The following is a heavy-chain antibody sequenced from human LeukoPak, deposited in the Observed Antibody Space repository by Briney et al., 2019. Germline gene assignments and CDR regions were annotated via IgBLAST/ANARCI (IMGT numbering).Heavy chain of an antibody. CDR1: GLTLSNYG. CDR3: AKRGVVIRVILVGFHKEAYYFDS. D-gene: IGHD3-22*01. CDR2: MSGSGGRT. J-gene: IGHJ4*02. Sequence: GGSLSLSCAVSGLTLSNYGMSWVRQAPGKGLEWVAGMSGSGGRTNYADSVKGRFTISRDNPKNTLYLQMNSLRAEDTAVYFCAKRGVVIRVILVGFHKEAYYFDSWGQGALVTVSS. V-gene: IGHV3-23*01.